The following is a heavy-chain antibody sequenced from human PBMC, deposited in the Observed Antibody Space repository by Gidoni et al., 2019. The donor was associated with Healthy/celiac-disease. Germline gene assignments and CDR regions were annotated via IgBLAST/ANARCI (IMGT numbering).Heavy chain of an antibody. J-gene: IGHJ5*02. CDR2: INPSGGST. Sequence: QVQLVQSGAEVKTPGASVKVSCQASGYTFTSYYMHWVRQAPGQGLEWMGIINPSGGSTSYEQKFQGRVTMTRDTSTSTVYMELSSLRSEDTAVYYCARWGSSGRIRSLRQGWFDPWGQGTLVTVSS. V-gene: IGHV1-46*01. CDR3: ARWGSSGRIRSLRQGWFDP. D-gene: IGHD3-16*01. CDR1: GYTFTSYY.